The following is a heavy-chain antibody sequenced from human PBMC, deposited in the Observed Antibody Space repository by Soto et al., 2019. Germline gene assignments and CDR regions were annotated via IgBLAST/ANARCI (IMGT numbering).Heavy chain of an antibody. CDR3: ARKAVVLTAVDYYYYGMDV. CDR2: IYYSGST. Sequence: SETLSLTCTVSGGSISSGDYYWSWIRQPPGKGLEWIGYIYYSGSTYYNPSLKSRVTISVDTSKNQFSLKLSSVTAADTAVYYCARKAVVLTAVDYYYYGMDVWGQGTTVTVSS. V-gene: IGHV4-30-4*01. J-gene: IGHJ6*02. CDR1: GGSISSGDYY. D-gene: IGHD2-21*02.